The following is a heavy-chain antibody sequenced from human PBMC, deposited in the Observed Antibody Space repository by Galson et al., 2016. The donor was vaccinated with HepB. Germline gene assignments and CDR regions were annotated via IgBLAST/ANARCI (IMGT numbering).Heavy chain of an antibody. Sequence: SETLSLTCAVYGGSFSTYYWSWIRQPPGKGLEWIGEINPSGSTNYNPSLKSRVTISVDTSKNQFSLKLSSVTAADTAVYYCARVGCSSTSCYTLRRQTLYYYYYGMDVWGQGTAVTVSS. CDR2: INPSGST. J-gene: IGHJ6*02. D-gene: IGHD2-2*02. V-gene: IGHV4-34*01. CDR1: GGSFSTYY. CDR3: ARVGCSSTSCYTLRRQTLYYYYYGMDV.